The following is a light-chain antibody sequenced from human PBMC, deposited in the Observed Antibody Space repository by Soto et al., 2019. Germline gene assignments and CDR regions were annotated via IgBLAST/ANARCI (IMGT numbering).Light chain of an antibody. CDR2: AAS. J-gene: IGKJ1*01. V-gene: IGKV1-27*01. CDR1: QDIGNY. CDR3: QKYSSALWT. Sequence: DIQMTQSPSSLSASVGDRVTITCRATQDIGNYLTWYQQKPGKVPKLLIYAASTLQRGVPSRFSGSGSGTDFTLTISSLQPEDFATYYCQKYSSALWTFGQGTKVEIK.